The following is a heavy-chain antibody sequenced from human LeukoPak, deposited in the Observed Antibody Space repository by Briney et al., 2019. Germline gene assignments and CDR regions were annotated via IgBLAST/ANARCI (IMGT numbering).Heavy chain of an antibody. CDR3: ARDYESVAAAGQAPMDNWFDP. CDR1: GYTFTSYY. CDR2: INPSGGST. D-gene: IGHD6-13*01. Sequence: ASVKVSCKASGYTFTSYYMHWVRQAPGQGLEWMGIINPSGGSTSYAQKFQGRVTMTRDMSTSTVYMELSSLRSEDTAVYYCARDYESVAAAGQAPMDNWFDPWGQGTLVTVSS. V-gene: IGHV1-46*01. J-gene: IGHJ5*02.